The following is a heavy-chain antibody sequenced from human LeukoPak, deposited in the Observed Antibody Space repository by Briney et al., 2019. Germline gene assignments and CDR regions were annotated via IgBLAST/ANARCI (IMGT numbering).Heavy chain of an antibody. CDR3: ARDRWNPDL. CDR2: IYTDTGNP. D-gene: IGHD1-1*01. CDR1: GYTFTSYG. V-gene: IGHV7-4-1*02. Sequence: ASVKVSCKASGYTFTSYGMNWVRQAPGQGLEWMGWIYTDTGNPTYAQGFTGRFVFSLGTSVSTAYLQISSLKAEDTAVYYCARDRWNPDLWGQGTLVTVSS. J-gene: IGHJ5*02.